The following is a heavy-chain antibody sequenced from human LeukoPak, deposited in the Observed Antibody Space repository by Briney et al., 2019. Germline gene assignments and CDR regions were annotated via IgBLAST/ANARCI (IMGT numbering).Heavy chain of an antibody. Sequence: PGGSLRLSCAASGFTFSSYAMSWVRQAPGKGLEWVSAISGSGGSAYYADSVKGRFTISRDNSKNTLYLQMNSLRAEDTAVYYCAKFEARAVTIGSLFDYWGQGTLVTVSS. J-gene: IGHJ4*02. CDR3: AKFEARAVTIGSLFDY. D-gene: IGHD4-17*01. V-gene: IGHV3-23*01. CDR1: GFTFSSYA. CDR2: ISGSGGSA.